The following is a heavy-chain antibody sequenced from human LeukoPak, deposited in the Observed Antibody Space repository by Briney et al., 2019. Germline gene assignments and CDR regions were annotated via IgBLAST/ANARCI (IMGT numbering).Heavy chain of an antibody. V-gene: IGHV4-59*01. CDR1: GGSISSYY. D-gene: IGHD5-12*01. CDR3: ARERSGYDAFDI. CDR2: IYYSGST. J-gene: IGHJ3*02. Sequence: PSENLSRTCTVSGGSISSYYWSWIRQPPGKGLEWIGYIYYSGSTNYNPSLKSRVTISVDTSKNQFSLKLSSVTAADTAVYYCARERSGYDAFDIWGQGTMVTVSS.